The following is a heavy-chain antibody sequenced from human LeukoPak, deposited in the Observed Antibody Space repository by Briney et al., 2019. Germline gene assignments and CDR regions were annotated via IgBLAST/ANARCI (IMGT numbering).Heavy chain of an antibody. CDR2: MNPNSGNT. Sequence: ASVRVSCKASGYTFTSYDINWVRQAPGQGLEWMGWMNPNSGNTGYAQKFQGRVTITRNTSISTAYMEMSSLRSEDTAVYYCARGRYDSSGYYGALTDYWGQGTLVTVSS. D-gene: IGHD3-22*01. V-gene: IGHV1-8*01. J-gene: IGHJ4*02. CDR3: ARGRYDSSGYYGALTDY. CDR1: GYTFTSYD.